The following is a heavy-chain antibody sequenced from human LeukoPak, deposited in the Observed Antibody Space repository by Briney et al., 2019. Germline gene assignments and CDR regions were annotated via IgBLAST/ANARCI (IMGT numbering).Heavy chain of an antibody. J-gene: IGHJ3*02. CDR1: GFTFSSYG. Sequence: GGSLRLSCAASGFTFSSYGMHWVRQAPGKGLEWVAFIRYDGSNKYYADSVKGRFTISRDNSKNTLYLQMNSLRAEDTAVYYCAKDLGYDSSGFEGAFDIWGQGTMVTVSS. V-gene: IGHV3-30*02. CDR2: IRYDGSNK. CDR3: AKDLGYDSSGFEGAFDI. D-gene: IGHD3-22*01.